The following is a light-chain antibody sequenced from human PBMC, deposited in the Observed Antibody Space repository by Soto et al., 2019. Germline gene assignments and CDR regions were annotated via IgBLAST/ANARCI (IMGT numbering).Light chain of an antibody. CDR1: SSDVGGYKY. CDR2: EVS. Sequence: QSALTQPASVSGSPGQSIAISCTGSSSDVGGYKYVSWYQQYPGKAPKLMIYEVSNRPSEISKRFSGSKSGNTAFLTNSGLQTDDEADYYCSAYTSSSTWVFGGGTKLTVL. J-gene: IGLJ2*01. CDR3: SAYTSSSTWV. V-gene: IGLV2-14*01.